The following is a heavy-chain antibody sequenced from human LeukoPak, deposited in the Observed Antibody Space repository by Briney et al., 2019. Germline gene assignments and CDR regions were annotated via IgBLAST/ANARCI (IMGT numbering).Heavy chain of an antibody. CDR2: IYYSGST. CDR3: ARAGQGDFWSDLRYFDY. D-gene: IGHD3-3*01. J-gene: IGHJ4*02. V-gene: IGHV4-59*01. Sequence: TSSETLSLACTVSGGSISRYCWSWIRQPPGKGLEWIGYIYYSGSTNYNPSLKSRVTISVDTSKNHFSLKLSSVTAADTAVYYCARAGQGDFWSDLRYFDYWGQGTLVTVSS. CDR1: GGSISRYC.